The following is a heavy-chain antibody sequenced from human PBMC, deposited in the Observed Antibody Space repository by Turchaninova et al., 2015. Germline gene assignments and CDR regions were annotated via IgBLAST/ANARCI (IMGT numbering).Heavy chain of an antibody. CDR2: IDPADTNT. CDR1: GYSVSRFW. CDR3: AVAGLGTFDI. D-gene: IGHD6-19*01. J-gene: IGHJ3*02. Sequence: QLXXSGAVXKKPXXSLXXSCKGSGYSVSRFWIPWVRQMAGKGLELMGRIDPADTNTHYSPSFQGHVTISADKSINTAYLEWSSLKASDTAMYYCAVAGLGTFDIWGQGTMVTVSS. V-gene: IGHV5-10-1*03.